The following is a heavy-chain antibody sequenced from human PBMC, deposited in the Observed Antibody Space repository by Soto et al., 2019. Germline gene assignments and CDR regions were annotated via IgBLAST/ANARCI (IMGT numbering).Heavy chain of an antibody. V-gene: IGHV3-30*18. CDR3: AKGWGACYYYGMDV. D-gene: IGHD3-16*01. CDR2: ISYNGSNI. CDR1: GFTFSSYG. Sequence: GGSLRLSCAASGFTFSSYGMHWVRQAPGKGLEWVAGISYNGSNIYYGDSVKGRFTISRDNSKNTLFLQMNSLRAEDTAVYYCAKGWGACYYYGMDVWGQGTTVTVSS. J-gene: IGHJ6*02.